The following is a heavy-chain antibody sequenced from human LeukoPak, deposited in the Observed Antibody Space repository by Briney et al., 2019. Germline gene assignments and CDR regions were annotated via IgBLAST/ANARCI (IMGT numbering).Heavy chain of an antibody. J-gene: IGHJ4*02. CDR1: GFTFSSYW. CDR3: AREFRYSKWDPVDY. Sequence: GGSLRLSCAASGFTFSSYWMHWVRQAPGKGLVWVSRINTDGSSTSYADSVKGRFTISRDNAKNTLYLQMNSLRAEDTAVYYCAREFRYSKWDPVDYWGQGTLVTVSS. CDR2: INTDGSST. V-gene: IGHV3-74*01. D-gene: IGHD1-26*01.